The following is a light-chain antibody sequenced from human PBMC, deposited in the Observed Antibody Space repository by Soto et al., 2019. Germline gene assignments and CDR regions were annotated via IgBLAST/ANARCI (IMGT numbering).Light chain of an antibody. CDR3: QQRSNWPPIT. J-gene: IGKJ5*01. CDR1: QSVSIY. Sequence: EIVLTQSPATLSLSPVERATLYCSASQSVSIYLAWYQQKPGQAPRLLIYDASNRATGIPARFSGSGSGTDFTLTIRSLEPEDFAVYYCQQRSNWPPITCGQGTRREIK. V-gene: IGKV3-11*01. CDR2: DAS.